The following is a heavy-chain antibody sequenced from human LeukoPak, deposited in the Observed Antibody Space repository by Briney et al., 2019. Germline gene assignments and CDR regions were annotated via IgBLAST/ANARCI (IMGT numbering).Heavy chain of an antibody. J-gene: IGHJ3*02. CDR1: GFTFSSYS. D-gene: IGHD5-18*01. CDR3: ASTGYSYDLDAFDI. CDR2: ISSSSSTI. V-gene: IGHV3-48*04. Sequence: PGGSLRLSCAASGFTFSSYSMNWVRQAPGKGLEWVSYISSSSSTIYYADSVKGRFTISRDNAKNSLYLQMNSLRAEDTAVYYCASTGYSYDLDAFDIWGQGTMVTVSS.